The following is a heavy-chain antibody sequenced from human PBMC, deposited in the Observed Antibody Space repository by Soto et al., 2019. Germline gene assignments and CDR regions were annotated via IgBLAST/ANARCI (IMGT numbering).Heavy chain of an antibody. D-gene: IGHD7-27*01. Sequence: GGSLRLSCAASGFTFSSYSMNWVRQAPGQGLEWVSSISSSSSYIYYADSVKGRFTISRDNAKNSLFLQMNSLRAEDTAVYYCARDLNSGSDYWGQGTLVTVSS. J-gene: IGHJ4*02. V-gene: IGHV3-21*01. CDR3: ARDLNSGSDY. CDR2: ISSSSSYI. CDR1: GFTFSSYS.